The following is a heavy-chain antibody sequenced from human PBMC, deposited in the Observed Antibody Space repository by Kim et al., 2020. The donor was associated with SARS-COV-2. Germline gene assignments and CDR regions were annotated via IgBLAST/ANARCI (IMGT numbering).Heavy chain of an antibody. CDR1: GFTFSSYG. J-gene: IGHJ2*01. D-gene: IGHD6-13*01. Sequence: GGSLRLSCAASGFTFSSYGMHWVRQAPGKGLEWVAVISYDGSNKYYADSVKGRFTISRDNSKNTLYLQMNSLRAEDTAVYYCARGPHLTFIAAVWYFDLWGRGTLVTVSS. CDR3: ARGPHLTFIAAVWYFDL. V-gene: IGHV3-33*05. CDR2: ISYDGSNK.